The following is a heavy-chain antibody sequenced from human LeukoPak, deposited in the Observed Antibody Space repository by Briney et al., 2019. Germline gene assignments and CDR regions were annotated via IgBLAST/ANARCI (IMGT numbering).Heavy chain of an antibody. Sequence: ASETLSLTCTVSGDSISTYYWSWIRQPPGKGLEWIGYIYYRVTSDYNPSLKSRVTMSVDMSTRQISLKLSSVTAAGTAVYYCARDPLKGFDYWGQGMLVTVSS. CDR1: GDSISTYY. CDR2: IYYRVTS. V-gene: IGHV4-59*01. CDR3: ARDPLKGFDY. J-gene: IGHJ4*02.